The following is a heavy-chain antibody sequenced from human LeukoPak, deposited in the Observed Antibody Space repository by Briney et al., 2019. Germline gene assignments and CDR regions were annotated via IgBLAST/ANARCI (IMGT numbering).Heavy chain of an antibody. V-gene: IGHV1-2*02. Sequence: ASVKVSCXASGYTFTGYYMHWVRQAPGQGLEWMGWINPNSGGTNYAQKFQGRVTMTRDTSISTAYMELSRLRSDDTAVYYCARVSAITMVRGVQRDYYYMDVWGKGTTVTVSS. CDR3: ARVSAITMVRGVQRDYYYMDV. J-gene: IGHJ6*03. D-gene: IGHD3-10*01. CDR1: GYTFTGYY. CDR2: INPNSGGT.